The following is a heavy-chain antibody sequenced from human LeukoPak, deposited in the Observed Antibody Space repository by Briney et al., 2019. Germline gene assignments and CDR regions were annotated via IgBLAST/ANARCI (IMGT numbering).Heavy chain of an antibody. CDR1: GFTFSSYA. CDR3: ARDPGGYDPVGSYGMDV. CDR2: ISYDGSNK. Sequence: GRSLRLSCAAFGFTFSSYAMHWVRQAPGKGLEWVAVISYDGSNKYYADSVKGRFTISRDNSKNTLYLQMNSLRAEDTAVYYCARDPGGYDPVGSYGMDVWGKGTTVTVSS. D-gene: IGHD5-12*01. V-gene: IGHV3-30*04. J-gene: IGHJ6*04.